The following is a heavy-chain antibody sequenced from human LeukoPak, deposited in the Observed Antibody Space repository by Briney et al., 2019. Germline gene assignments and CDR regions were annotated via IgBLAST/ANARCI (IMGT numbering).Heavy chain of an antibody. CDR3: ARGPNSNWSGLDF. CDR1: GFTFSSYS. J-gene: IGHJ4*02. V-gene: IGHV3-21*01. D-gene: IGHD6-6*01. Sequence: KSGGSLRLSCAASGFTFSSYSMNWVRQAPGKGLEWVSSISSSSSYIYYADSVKGRFTISRDNAKNSLYLQMNSLRAEDTAVYYCARGPNSNWSGLDFWGQGTLLTVSS. CDR2: ISSSSSYI.